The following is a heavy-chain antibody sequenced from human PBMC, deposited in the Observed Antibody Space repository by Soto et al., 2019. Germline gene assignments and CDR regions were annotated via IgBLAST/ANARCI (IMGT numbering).Heavy chain of an antibody. CDR3: PRGGYSYGPHYHDY. V-gene: IGHV3-30-3*01. J-gene: IGHJ4*02. D-gene: IGHD5-18*01. CDR1: GFTFSSYA. CDR2: ISYDGSNK. Sequence: QVQLVESGGGVVQPGRSLRLSCAASGFTFSSYAMHWVRQAPGKGLEWVAVISYDGSNKYYADSVKGRFTISRDNSKNTLYLQMNSLRAEDTAVYYCPRGGYSYGPHYHDYWGQGTLVTVSS.